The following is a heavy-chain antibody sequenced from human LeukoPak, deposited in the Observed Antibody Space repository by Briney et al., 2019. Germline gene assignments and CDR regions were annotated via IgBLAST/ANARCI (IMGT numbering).Heavy chain of an antibody. CDR3: ARRKYSGYDAWGQYYYYYYGMDI. Sequence: GGSLRLSCAASGFTFSNAWMSWVRQAPGKGLEWVGRIKSKTDGGTTDYAAPVKDRFTFSRDDSKNTLYLQMNSLRAEDTAVYYCARRKYSGYDAWGQYYYYYYGMDIWGQGTTVTVSS. CDR2: IKSKTDGGTT. D-gene: IGHD5-12*01. J-gene: IGHJ6*02. CDR1: GFTFSNAW. V-gene: IGHV3-15*01.